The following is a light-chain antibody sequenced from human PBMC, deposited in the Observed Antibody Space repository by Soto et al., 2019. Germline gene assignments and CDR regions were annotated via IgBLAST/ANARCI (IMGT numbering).Light chain of an antibody. CDR3: SSYAGSNNLV. V-gene: IGLV2-8*01. J-gene: IGLJ2*01. CDR2: EVS. Sequence: QSALTQPPSASGSPGQSVTISCTGTSSDVGGYNYVSWYQQHPGKAPKLMIYEVSKRPSGVPDRFSGSKSGNTASLTVSGLQAEDEADYYCSSYAGSNNLVFGGGTQLTAL. CDR1: SSDVGGYNY.